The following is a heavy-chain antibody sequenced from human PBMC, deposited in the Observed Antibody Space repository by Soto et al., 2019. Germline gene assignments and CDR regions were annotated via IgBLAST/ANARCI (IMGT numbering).Heavy chain of an antibody. Sequence: GGPLRLSCSASGFTFSSYAMSGVRQAPGKGLEWVSAISGSGGSTYYADSVKGRFTISRDNSKNTLYLQMNSLRAEDTAVYYCAKDRSRSYYDILTGYYPFDYWGQGTLVTVSS. D-gene: IGHD3-9*01. V-gene: IGHV3-23*01. CDR1: GFTFSSYA. CDR2: ISGSGGST. J-gene: IGHJ4*02. CDR3: AKDRSRSYYDILTGYYPFDY.